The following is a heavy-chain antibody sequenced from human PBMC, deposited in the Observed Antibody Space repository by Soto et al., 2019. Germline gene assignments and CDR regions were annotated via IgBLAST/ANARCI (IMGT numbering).Heavy chain of an antibody. Sequence: QVQLQESGPGLVKPSQTLSLPCTVSGGSISSGVYYCSWIRQHPGKGLVWFGYIYYSGSTYYNQSLKSRITISLDTSTNQYSLKLSAVTAADTAVYYCARDPGQIHPLRSNGMDGWGQGTKVTVSS. CDR1: GGSISSGVYY. CDR2: IYYSGST. D-gene: IGHD5-18*01. V-gene: IGHV4-31*03. J-gene: IGHJ6*02. CDR3: ARDPGQIHPLRSNGMDG.